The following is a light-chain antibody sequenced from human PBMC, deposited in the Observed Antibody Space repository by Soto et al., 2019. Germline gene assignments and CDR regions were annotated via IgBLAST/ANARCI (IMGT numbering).Light chain of an antibody. V-gene: IGKV2-24*01. CDR3: MQSTHYQPYT. CDR1: QSLAHSDGNTY. CDR2: KVS. J-gene: IGKJ2*01. Sequence: DVVMTQTPLSSPVILGQPASISCRSSQSLAHSDGNTYLNWLHQRPGQPPRLLIYKVSNRFSGVPDRFSGRGAGTDFTLQISRVEAEDVGIYYCMQSTHYQPYTFGQGTKLEIK.